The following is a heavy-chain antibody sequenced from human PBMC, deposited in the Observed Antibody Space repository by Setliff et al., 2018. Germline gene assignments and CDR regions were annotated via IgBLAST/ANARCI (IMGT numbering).Heavy chain of an antibody. D-gene: IGHD1-26*01. CDR3: ARVLNWFDP. V-gene: IGHV4-39*07. CDR1: GGSISSSSYY. CDR2: IYYRGST. J-gene: IGHJ5*02. Sequence: ETLSLTCTVSGGSISSSSYYWGWIRQPPGKGLEWIGSIYYRGSTYYNPSLKSRVTISVDTSKNQFSLELSSVTAADTAVYYCARVLNWFDPWGQGTLVTVSS.